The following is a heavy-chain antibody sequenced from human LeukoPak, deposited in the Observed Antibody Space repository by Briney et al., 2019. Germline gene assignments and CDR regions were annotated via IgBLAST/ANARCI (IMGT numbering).Heavy chain of an antibody. CDR1: GFTFSSYG. CDR3: AKAVYYYDSRGAFDI. CDR2: ISYDGSNK. Sequence: GRSLRLSCAASGFTFSSYGMHWVRQAPGKGLEWVAVISYDGSNKYYADSVKGRFTISGDNSKNTLYLQMNSLRAEDTAVYYCAKAVYYYDSRGAFDIWGQGTMVTVSS. J-gene: IGHJ3*02. V-gene: IGHV3-30*18. D-gene: IGHD3-22*01.